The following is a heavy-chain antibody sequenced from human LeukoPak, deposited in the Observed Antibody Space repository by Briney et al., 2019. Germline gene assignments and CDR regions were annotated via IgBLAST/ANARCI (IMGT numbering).Heavy chain of an antibody. Sequence: PGGSLRLSCAASGFTFSSYAMSWVRQAPGKGLEWVSAISGSGGSTYYADSVKGRFTISRDNSKNTLYLQMNSLRAEDTAVYYCANIDLVISAFDIWGQGTMVTVSS. CDR1: GFTFSSYA. CDR2: ISGSGGST. D-gene: IGHD3-9*01. CDR3: ANIDLVISAFDI. V-gene: IGHV3-23*01. J-gene: IGHJ3*02.